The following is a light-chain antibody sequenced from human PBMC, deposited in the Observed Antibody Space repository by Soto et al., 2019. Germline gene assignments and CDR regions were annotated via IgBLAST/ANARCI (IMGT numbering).Light chain of an antibody. Sequence: EIVLTQSPGTLSLSPGERATLSCRASQSVSSSYLAWYQQKPGQAPRPLIYGASSRATGIPDRCSGSGSGTDFTLTISRLEPEDFAVYYCRQYGSSPYTFGQGTKLAIK. CDR1: QSVSSSY. J-gene: IGKJ2*01. CDR2: GAS. V-gene: IGKV3-20*01. CDR3: RQYGSSPYT.